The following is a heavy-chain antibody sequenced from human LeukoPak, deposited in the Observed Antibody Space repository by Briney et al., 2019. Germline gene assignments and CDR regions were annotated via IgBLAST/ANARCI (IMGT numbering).Heavy chain of an antibody. CDR3: ANSKGETFIYYFDK. V-gene: IGHV3-64*04. Sequence: PGGSLRLSCSASGFTFSIYAMHWVRQAPGKGLQYVSAVSGSGDSTYYADSVKGRFTISRDNSKNTLYLQMNSLRAEDTAVYYCANSKGETFIYYFDKWGQGTLVTVSS. D-gene: IGHD3-16*01. CDR1: GFTFSIYA. J-gene: IGHJ4*02. CDR2: VSGSGDST.